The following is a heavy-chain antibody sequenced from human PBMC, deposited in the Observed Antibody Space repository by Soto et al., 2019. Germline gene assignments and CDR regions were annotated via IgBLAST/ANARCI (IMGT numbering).Heavy chain of an antibody. CDR3: ASGVSYSSGWGETDY. J-gene: IGHJ4*02. Sequence: QVQLVQSGAEVKKPGASVKVSCKASGYTFTSYAMHWVRQAPRQRLEWMGWINAGNGNTKYSQKFQGRVTITRDTSASTAYRELSSLRSEDTAVYYCASGVSYSSGWGETDYWGQGTLVTVSS. D-gene: IGHD6-19*01. CDR1: GYTFTSYA. V-gene: IGHV1-3*01. CDR2: INAGNGNT.